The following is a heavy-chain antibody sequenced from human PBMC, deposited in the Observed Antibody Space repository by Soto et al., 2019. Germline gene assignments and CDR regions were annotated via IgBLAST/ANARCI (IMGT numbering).Heavy chain of an antibody. CDR3: AYSSTPFDY. D-gene: IGHD6-13*01. CDR2: ISGSGGSI. Sequence: GGSLRLSCAASGFTFSSYWMHWVRQAPGKGLEWVSGISGSGGSIYYADSVKGRFTISRDNSKNTLYLQMNSLRAEDTAVYYCAYSSTPFDYWGQGTLVTVSS. J-gene: IGHJ4*02. V-gene: IGHV3-23*01. CDR1: GFTFSSYW.